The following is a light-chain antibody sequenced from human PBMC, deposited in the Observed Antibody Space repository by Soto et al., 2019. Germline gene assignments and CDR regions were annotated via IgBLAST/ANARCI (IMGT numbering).Light chain of an antibody. CDR1: SSNIGSNS. CDR2: SDN. CDR3: ATWDDTLNGRV. Sequence: QSVLTQPPSASGTPGQRVTISCSGSSSNIGSNSVNWYHQVAGTAPKLLIHSDNQWPSGVPDRFSGSKSGTSASLAISGLQSGDEADYYCATWDDTLNGRVFGGGTKLTVL. V-gene: IGLV1-44*01. J-gene: IGLJ3*02.